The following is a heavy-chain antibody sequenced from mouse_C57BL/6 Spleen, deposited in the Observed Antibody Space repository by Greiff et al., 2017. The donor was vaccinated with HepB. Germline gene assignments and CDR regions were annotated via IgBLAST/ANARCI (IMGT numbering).Heavy chain of an antibody. D-gene: IGHD2-4*01. Sequence: VQLQQSGAELVRPGASVKLSCKASGYTFTDYYINWVKQRPGQGLEWIARIYPGSGNTYYNEKFKGKATLTAEKSSSTASMQLSSLTSEDSAVYFCARSGYYDDDEAGFADWGQGTLVTVSA. CDR2: IYPGSGNT. J-gene: IGHJ3*01. CDR3: ARSGYYDDDEAGFAD. CDR1: GYTFTDYY. V-gene: IGHV1-76*01.